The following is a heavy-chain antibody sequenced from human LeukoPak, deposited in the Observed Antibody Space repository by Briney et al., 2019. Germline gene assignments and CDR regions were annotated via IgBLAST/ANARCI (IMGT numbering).Heavy chain of an antibody. CDR2: VSSTGSYI. CDR3: ARVAGTCIQFHYFDS. D-gene: IGHD5-18*01. V-gene: IGHV3-21*01. CDR1: GFTLRSHI. J-gene: IGHJ4*02. Sequence: GGSLRLSCVASGFTLRSHIMNWVRQAPGKGLEWVSSVSSTGSYISYADSVKGRFTISRDDARNSLYLQMNILRAENTLVYYCARVAGTCIQFHYFDSWGQGTLVTVSS.